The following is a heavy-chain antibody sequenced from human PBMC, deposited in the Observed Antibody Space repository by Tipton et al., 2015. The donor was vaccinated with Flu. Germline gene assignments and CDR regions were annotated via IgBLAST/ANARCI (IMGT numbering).Heavy chain of an antibody. CDR1: GASISSGGYY. J-gene: IGHJ3*02. V-gene: IGHV4-31*01. D-gene: IGHD2-2*02. CDR2: IYYSGTT. CDR3: ARDGRPYCDTTGCHSPHVFDI. Sequence: TLSLTCSVSGASISSGGYYCTWIHQLPGKGLEWIEHIYYSGTTLYNPSLKSLLTISIDTSKNQFSLNLNSMTVADTAVYFCARDGRPYCDTTGCHSPHVFDIWGQGTMVTVSS.